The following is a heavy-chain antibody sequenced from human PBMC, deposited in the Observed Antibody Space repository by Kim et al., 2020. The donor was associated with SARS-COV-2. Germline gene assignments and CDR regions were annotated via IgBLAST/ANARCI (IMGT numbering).Heavy chain of an antibody. V-gene: IGHV3-30*18. CDR2: ISYDGTNK. Sequence: GGSLRLSCAASGITFSRSAMHWVRQAPGKGLEWVADISYDGTNKYYADSVKGRFTISRDNTQNTLYLQMNSLRAEDTAVYYCVKRGSNCSGTICDSGWFDPWGQGTLVTVSS. D-gene: IGHD2-15*01. CDR1: GITFSRSA. CDR3: VKRGSNCSGTICDSGWFDP. J-gene: IGHJ5*02.